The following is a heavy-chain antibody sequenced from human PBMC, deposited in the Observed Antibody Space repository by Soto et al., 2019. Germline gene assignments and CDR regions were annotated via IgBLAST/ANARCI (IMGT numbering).Heavy chain of an antibody. CDR2: ISYDGSNK. CDR1: GFTFSSYA. V-gene: IGHV3-30-3*01. D-gene: IGHD6-13*01. Sequence: QVQLVESGGGVVQPGRSLRLSCAASGFTFSSYAMHWVRQAPGKGLEWVAVISYDGSNKYYADSVKGRFTISRDNSKNTLYPQMNSLRAEDTAVYYCARDLGHSSSWYYGMDVWGQGTTVTVSS. CDR3: ARDLGHSSSWYYGMDV. J-gene: IGHJ6*02.